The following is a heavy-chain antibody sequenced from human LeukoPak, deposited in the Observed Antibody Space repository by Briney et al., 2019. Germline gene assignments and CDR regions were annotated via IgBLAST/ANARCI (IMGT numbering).Heavy chain of an antibody. CDR1: GYTFTSYD. CDR3: ARARSGYHYYYGMDV. D-gene: IGHD5-12*01. V-gene: IGHV1-8*01. CDR2: MNNNVGNT. Sequence: ASVKVSCKASGYTFTSYDINWVRQATGQGLEWMGWMNNNVGNTGYEQKFQGRVTMTRNTSMRTAYMELSSLTSEDTAVYYCARARSGYHYYYGMDVWGQGTTVTVSS. J-gene: IGHJ6*02.